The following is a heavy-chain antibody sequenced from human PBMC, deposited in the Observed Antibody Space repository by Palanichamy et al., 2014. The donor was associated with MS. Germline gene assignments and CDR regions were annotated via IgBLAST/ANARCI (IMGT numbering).Heavy chain of an antibody. CDR2: ISGSGNSA. D-gene: IGHD3-10*01. CDR1: GFTFSSYA. CDR3: AKHLFSTVRLIPDY. J-gene: IGHJ4*02. Sequence: EVQLLESGGALVQPGGSLRLSCAASGFTFSSYAMSWVRQAPGMGLEWVSAISGSGNSAYYADSVKGRFTVSRDNSENTLYLQTNSLRAEDTAVYYCAKHLFSTVRLIPDYWGQGTLVTVSS. V-gene: IGHV3-23*01.